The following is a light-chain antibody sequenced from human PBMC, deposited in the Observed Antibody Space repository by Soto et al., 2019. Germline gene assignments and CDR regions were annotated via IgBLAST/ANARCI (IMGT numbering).Light chain of an antibody. J-gene: IGLJ1*01. CDR3: CSYAGDYRYV. Sequence: QSVLTQPRSVSGSPGQSIIISCTGSSSDVGAYSFASWYQQHPGAAPKLLIHDVDKRPPGVPDRFSASKSGNTASLTISGLQAEDEADYFCCSYAGDYRYVFGSGTKVTVL. V-gene: IGLV2-11*01. CDR1: SSDVGAYSF. CDR2: DVD.